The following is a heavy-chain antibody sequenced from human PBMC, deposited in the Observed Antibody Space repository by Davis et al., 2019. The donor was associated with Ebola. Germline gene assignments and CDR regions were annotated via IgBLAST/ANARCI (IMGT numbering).Heavy chain of an antibody. D-gene: IGHD3-3*01. CDR3: ARDSTGDWSGRNWFDP. CDR1: GGTFSSYA. Sequence: SVKVSCKASGGTFSSYAISWVRQAPGQGLEWMGRIIPILGIANYAQKFQGRVTITADKSTSTAYMELSSLRSEDTAVYYCARDSTGDWSGRNWFDPWGQGTLVTVSS. J-gene: IGHJ5*02. V-gene: IGHV1-69*04. CDR2: IIPILGIA.